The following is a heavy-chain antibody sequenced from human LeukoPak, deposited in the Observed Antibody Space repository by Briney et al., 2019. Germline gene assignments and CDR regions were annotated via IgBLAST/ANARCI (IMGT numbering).Heavy chain of an antibody. CDR2: ISSSSSYI. J-gene: IGHJ5*02. CDR3: ARDPYSSGWYSGWFDP. Sequence: GGSLRLSCAASGLTFSSYSMNWVRQAPGKGLEWVSSISSSSSYIYYADSVKGRFTISRDNAKNSLYLQMNSLRAEDTAVYYCARDPYSSGWYSGWFDPWGQGTLVTVSS. CDR1: GLTFSSYS. V-gene: IGHV3-21*01. D-gene: IGHD6-19*01.